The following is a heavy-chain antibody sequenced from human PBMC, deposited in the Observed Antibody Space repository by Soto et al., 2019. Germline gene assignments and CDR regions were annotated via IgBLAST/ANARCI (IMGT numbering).Heavy chain of an antibody. J-gene: IGHJ6*02. CDR1: GFTFSDYA. D-gene: IGHD6-13*01. CDR2: ISGSTGDT. V-gene: IGHV3-23*01. CDR3: ATAKGHSSSWYIYAYDSGMGV. Sequence: GGSLSLSCAASGFTFSDYAMSWVRQAPGKGLEWVSAISGSTGDTWYIDSVKGRFTISRDNSKNTVYLQMNSLRAEDTAVYYCATAKGHSSSWYIYAYDSGMGVWGHGTTVTVSS.